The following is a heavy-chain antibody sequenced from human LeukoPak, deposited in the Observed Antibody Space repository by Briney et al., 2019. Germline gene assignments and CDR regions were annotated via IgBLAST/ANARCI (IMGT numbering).Heavy chain of an antibody. D-gene: IGHD3-10*01. J-gene: IGHJ4*02. Sequence: GSLRLSCAASGFTFSSYEMNWVRQAPGKGLEWVSGISPSGDITYYADSVKGRFTISRDNSKNTVYLEVISLTAEDTAVYYCAKDDAWLRFGEWSQGTLVTVSS. CDR3: AKDDAWLRFGE. CDR1: GFTFSSYE. CDR2: ISPSGDIT. V-gene: IGHV3-23*01.